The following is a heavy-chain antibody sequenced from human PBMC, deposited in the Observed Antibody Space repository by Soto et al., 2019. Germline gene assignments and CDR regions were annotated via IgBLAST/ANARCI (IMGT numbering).Heavy chain of an antibody. V-gene: IGHV4-31*03. Sequence: QVQLQESGPGLVKPSQTLSLTCTVSGGSIRSGGYYWSWIRQHPGKGLEWIGYIYDSGSTYYNPSLKSRVTXXVXTXMNQFSLKLSSVTAADTAVYYCARGGRFYYNNWFDPWGQGTLVTVSS. J-gene: IGHJ5*02. CDR3: ARGGRFYYNNWFDP. CDR1: GGSIRSGGYY. D-gene: IGHD3-22*01. CDR2: IYDSGST.